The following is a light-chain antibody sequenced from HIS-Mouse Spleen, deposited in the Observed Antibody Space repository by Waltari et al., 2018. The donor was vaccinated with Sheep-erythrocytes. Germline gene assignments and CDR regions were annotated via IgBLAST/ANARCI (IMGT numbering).Light chain of an antibody. CDR2: DAC. CDR3: QQFNNYPRT. J-gene: IGKJ1*01. CDR1: QGISSA. Sequence: AIQLTQSPSSLSASVADRVTITCRASQGISSALAWYQQRPGKAPKLLIYDACSLESVVQSRFSGSGSGTDFTLTISSLQPEDFATYYCQQFNNYPRTFGQGTKVEIK. V-gene: IGKV1D-13*01.